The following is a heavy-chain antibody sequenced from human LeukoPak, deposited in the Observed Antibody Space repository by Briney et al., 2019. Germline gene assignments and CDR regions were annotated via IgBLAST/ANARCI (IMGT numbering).Heavy chain of an antibody. V-gene: IGHV3-48*03. CDR3: ARVFTVAGTNGAFDI. J-gene: IGHJ3*02. D-gene: IGHD6-19*01. CDR1: GFSFSNYE. CDR2: ISSSGSTT. Sequence: SGGSLRLSCAASGFSFSNYEMNWVRQAPGKGLEWVSYISSSGSTTYYPDSVKGRFTISRDNSKNTLYLQMNSLRPEDTAVYYCARVFTVAGTNGAFDIWGQGTMVTVSS.